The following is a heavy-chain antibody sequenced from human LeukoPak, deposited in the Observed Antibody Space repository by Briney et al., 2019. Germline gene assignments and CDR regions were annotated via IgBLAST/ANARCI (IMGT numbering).Heavy chain of an antibody. V-gene: IGHV1-46*01. CDR3: ARASQGKWLFEY. J-gene: IGHJ4*02. Sequence: ASVKVSCRASGYTFTSYYMHWVRQAPGQGLEWMGIINPSGGSTSYAQKFQGRVTMTRDTSTSTVYMELSSLRSEDTAVYYCARASQGKWLFEYWGQGTLVTVSS. CDR2: INPSGGST. D-gene: IGHD3-22*01. CDR1: GYTFTSYY.